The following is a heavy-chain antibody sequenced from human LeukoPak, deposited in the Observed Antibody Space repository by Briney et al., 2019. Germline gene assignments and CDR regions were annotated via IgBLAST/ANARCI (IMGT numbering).Heavy chain of an antibody. CDR2: IYTSGST. V-gene: IGHV4-4*07. CDR3: AGIAVAGQTYYYFDY. J-gene: IGHJ4*02. CDR1: GGSISSYY. Sequence: RASETLSLTCTVSGGSISSYYWSWIRQPAGKGLEWIGRIYTSGSTNYNPSLKSRVTMSVDTSKNQFSLKLSSVTAADTAVYYCAGIAVAGQTYYYFDYWGQGTLVTVSS. D-gene: IGHD6-19*01.